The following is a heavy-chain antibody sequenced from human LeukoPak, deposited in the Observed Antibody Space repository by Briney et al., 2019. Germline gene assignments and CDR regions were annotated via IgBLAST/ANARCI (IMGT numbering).Heavy chain of an antibody. D-gene: IGHD3-10*01. Sequence: GGSLRLSCAASGFTFSSYWMHWVRQAPGKGLVWVSHINSDGSSTNYADSVKGRFTISRDNAKNTLYLQMNSLRAEDTAVYYCAKGGGVGLWFGELSYLDYWGQGTLVTVSS. V-gene: IGHV3-74*01. CDR3: AKGGGVGLWFGELSYLDY. CDR2: INSDGSST. CDR1: GFTFSSYW. J-gene: IGHJ4*02.